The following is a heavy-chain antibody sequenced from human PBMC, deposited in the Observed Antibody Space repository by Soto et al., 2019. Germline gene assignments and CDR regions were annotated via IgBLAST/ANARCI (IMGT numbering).Heavy chain of an antibody. J-gene: IGHJ4*02. CDR1: GGSISSNSYY. CDR2: IYYSGST. D-gene: IGHD6-13*01. V-gene: IGHV4-39*01. Sequence: QLQLQESGPGLVKPSETLSLSCTVSGGSISSNSYYWGWIRQPPGKGLEWIGSIYYSGSTYYNPSLKRRXXIXVXXSKNQFSLKLSSVTAADTAVYYCASGPYSSSWLDYWGQGTLVTVSS. CDR3: ASGPYSSSWLDY.